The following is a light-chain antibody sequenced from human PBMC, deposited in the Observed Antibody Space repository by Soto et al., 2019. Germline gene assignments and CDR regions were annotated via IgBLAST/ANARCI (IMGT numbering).Light chain of an antibody. CDR1: QSISSW. CDR2: KAS. V-gene: IGKV1-5*03. Sequence: EIQMTQSPSTLSASVGDRFTITCRASQSISSWLAWYQQKPGKAPKLLIYKASSLESGVPSRFSGSGSGTEFTLTISSLQPDDFATYYCQQYNSYSRTVGQGTKVEIK. CDR3: QQYNSYSRT. J-gene: IGKJ1*01.